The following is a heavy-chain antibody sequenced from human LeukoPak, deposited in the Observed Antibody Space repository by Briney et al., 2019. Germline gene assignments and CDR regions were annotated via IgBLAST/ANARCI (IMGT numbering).Heavy chain of an antibody. CDR1: GFTFSRYV. V-gene: IGHV3-23*01. CDR2: ISGSGGST. J-gene: IGHJ4*02. D-gene: IGHD1-20*01. Sequence: GGSLRLSCAASGFTFSRYVMSWVRQAPGKGLEWVSSISGSGGSTYYADSVKGRFTISRDNSKNTLYVQMNSLRAEDRAVYDCAKYNWNDGDFDYWGQGTLVTVSS. CDR3: AKYNWNDGDFDY.